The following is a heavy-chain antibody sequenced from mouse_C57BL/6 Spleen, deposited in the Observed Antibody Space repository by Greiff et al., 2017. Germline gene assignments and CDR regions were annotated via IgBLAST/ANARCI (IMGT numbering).Heavy chain of an antibody. CDR2: ISYDGSN. CDR3: AREEPSSWFAY. V-gene: IGHV3-6*01. CDR1: GYSITSGYY. Sequence: VQLKESGPGLVKPSQSLSLTCSVTGYSITSGYYWNWIRQFPGNKLEWMGYISYDGSNNYNPSLKNRISITRDTSKNQFFLKLNSVTTEDTATYDCAREEPSSWFAYWGQGTLVTVSA. J-gene: IGHJ3*01.